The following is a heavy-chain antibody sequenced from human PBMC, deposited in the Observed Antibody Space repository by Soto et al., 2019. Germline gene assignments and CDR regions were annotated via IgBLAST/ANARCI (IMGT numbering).Heavy chain of an antibody. Sequence: SETLSLTCPVSGFSISSYYWSWIRQPPGKGLEWIGYIYYSGSTNYNPSLKSRVTISVDTSKNQFSLKLSSVTAADTAVYYCARQVGVVPAAISGMIDYWGQGTLVTVSS. J-gene: IGHJ4*02. CDR3: ARQVGVVPAAISGMIDY. D-gene: IGHD2-2*01. V-gene: IGHV4-59*08. CDR2: IYYSGST. CDR1: GFSISSYY.